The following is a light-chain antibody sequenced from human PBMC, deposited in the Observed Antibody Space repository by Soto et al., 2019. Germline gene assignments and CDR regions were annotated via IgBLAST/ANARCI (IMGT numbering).Light chain of an antibody. CDR2: DVS. CDR1: SSDVGGYNY. Sequence: QSALTQPASVSGSRGQSITISCTGTSSDVGGYNYVSWYQQHPGKAPKLMIYDVSNRPSGVSNRFSGSKSGNTASLTISGLPAEDEADYYCSSYTSSSTRVFGTGTKLTVL. V-gene: IGLV2-14*01. CDR3: SSYTSSSTRV. J-gene: IGLJ1*01.